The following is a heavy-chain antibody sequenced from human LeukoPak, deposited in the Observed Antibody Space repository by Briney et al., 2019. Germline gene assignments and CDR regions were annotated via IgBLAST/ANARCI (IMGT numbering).Heavy chain of an antibody. V-gene: IGHV1-46*01. Sequence: ASVKVSCKASGYTFTSYDMHWVRQAPGQGLEWMGIINPTGGSTTYAPKFQGRVTMTKDTSTSTVYMELRSLRNEDTAVYYCARECEWSNMSVGGYWGQGTLVTVSS. CDR3: ARECEWSNMSVGGY. D-gene: IGHD1-26*01. CDR1: GYTFTSYD. J-gene: IGHJ4*02. CDR2: INPTGGST.